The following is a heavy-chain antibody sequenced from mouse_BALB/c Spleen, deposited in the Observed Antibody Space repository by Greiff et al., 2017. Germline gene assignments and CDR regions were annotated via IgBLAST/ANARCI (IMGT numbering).Heavy chain of an antibody. CDR3: TLYDYADYYAMDY. Sequence: VQLQQSGAELVRPGASVTLSCKASGYTFTDYEMHWVKQTPVHGLEWIGAIDPETGGTAYNQKFKGKATLTADKSSSTAYMELRSLTSEDSAVYYCTLYDYADYYAMDYWGQGTSVTVSS. CDR1: GYTFTDYE. CDR2: IDPETGGT. J-gene: IGHJ4*01. D-gene: IGHD2-4*01. V-gene: IGHV1-15*01.